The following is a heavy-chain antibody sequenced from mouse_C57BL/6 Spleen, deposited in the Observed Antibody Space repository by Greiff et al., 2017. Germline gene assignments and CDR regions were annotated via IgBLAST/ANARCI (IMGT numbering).Heavy chain of an antibody. D-gene: IGHD1-1*01. CDR1: GYTFTSYW. V-gene: IGHV1-52*01. J-gene: IGHJ1*03. CDR3: AREGYYGSSRYWYFDF. Sequence: VQLQQPGAELVRPGSSVKLSCKASGYTFTSYWMHWVKQRPIQGLEWIGNIDPSDSATHYNQKFKDKATLTVDKSSSTAYMQLSSLTSEDSAVYYCAREGYYGSSRYWYFDFWGTGTTVTVSS. CDR2: IDPSDSAT.